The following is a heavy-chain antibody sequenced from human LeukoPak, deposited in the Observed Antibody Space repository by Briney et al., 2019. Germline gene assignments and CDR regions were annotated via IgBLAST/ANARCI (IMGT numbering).Heavy chain of an antibody. Sequence: SETLSLTCAVYGGSFSGYYWSWIRQPPGKGLEWIGEINHSGSTNYNPSLKSRVTISVDTSKNQFSLKLSSVTAADTAVYYCARGGLWYLYYFDYWGQGTLVTVSS. V-gene: IGHV4-34*01. CDR3: ARGGLWYLYYFDY. J-gene: IGHJ4*02. CDR2: INHSGST. D-gene: IGHD5-18*01. CDR1: GGSFSGYY.